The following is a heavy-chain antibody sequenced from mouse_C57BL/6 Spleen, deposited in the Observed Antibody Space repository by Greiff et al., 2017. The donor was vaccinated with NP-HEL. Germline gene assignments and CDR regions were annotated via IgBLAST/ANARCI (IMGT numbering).Heavy chain of an antibody. V-gene: IGHV5-9*01. D-gene: IGHD2-12*01. CDR1: GFTFSSYT. J-gene: IGHJ1*03. CDR3: ARRYSYWYFDV. Sequence: EVKLMESGGGLVKPGGSLKLSCAASGFTFSSYTMSWVRQTPEKRLEWVATISGGGGNTYYPDSVKGRFTISRDNAKNTLYLQMSSLRSEDTALYYCARRYSYWYFDVWGTGTTVTVSS. CDR2: ISGGGGNT.